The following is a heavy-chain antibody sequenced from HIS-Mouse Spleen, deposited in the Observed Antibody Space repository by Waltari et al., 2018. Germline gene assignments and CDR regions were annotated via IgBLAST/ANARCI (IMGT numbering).Heavy chain of an antibody. Sequence: QITLKESGPTLVKPTQTLTLTCTFSGFSLSTSGVGVGWIRQPPGKALEWLALIYWNDAKRYSPWLQGRLTHTKDTSKNPVVLTMTNMDPVDTATSYSAHTASRGTTVTTGASGYYYGMDVWGQGTTVTVSS. D-gene: IGHD4-17*01. CDR1: GFSLSTSGVG. CDR2: IYWNDAK. CDR3: AHTASRGTTVTTGASGYYYGMDV. V-gene: IGHV2-5*01. J-gene: IGHJ6*02.